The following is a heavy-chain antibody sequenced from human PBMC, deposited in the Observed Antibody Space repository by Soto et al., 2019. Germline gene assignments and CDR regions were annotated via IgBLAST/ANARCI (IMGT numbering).Heavy chain of an antibody. V-gene: IGHV1-69*12. CDR3: ARVSEYISSPYYYYGMDV. CDR2: IIPIFGTA. J-gene: IGHJ6*02. D-gene: IGHD6-6*01. Sequence: QVQLVQSGAEVKKPGSSVKVSCKASGGTFSSYAISWVRQAPGQGLEWMGGIIPIFGTANYAQKFQGRVTITADXXTXTXXLELSSLRSEDTAVYYCARVSEYISSPYYYYGMDVWGQGTTVTVSS. CDR1: GGTFSSYA.